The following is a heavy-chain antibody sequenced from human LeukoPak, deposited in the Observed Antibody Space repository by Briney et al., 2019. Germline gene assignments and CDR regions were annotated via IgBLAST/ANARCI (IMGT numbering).Heavy chain of an antibody. CDR1: GFSFTTYW. Sequence: GGSLRLSCGASGFSFTTYWMNWVRQAPGQGLEWVSYISSSGSTIYYADSVKGRFTISRDNAKNSLYLQMNSLRAEDTAVYYCAELGITMIGGVWGKGTTVTISS. J-gene: IGHJ6*04. V-gene: IGHV3-48*04. CDR3: AELGITMIGGV. D-gene: IGHD3-10*02. CDR2: ISSSGSTI.